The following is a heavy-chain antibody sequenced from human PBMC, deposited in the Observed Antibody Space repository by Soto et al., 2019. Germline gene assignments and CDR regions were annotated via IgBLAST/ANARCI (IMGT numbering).Heavy chain of an antibody. D-gene: IGHD1-1*01. V-gene: IGHV1-3*01. CDR3: ASFGYNWNDCLYYYGMDV. Sequence: QVQLVQSGAEVKKPGASVKVSCKASGYTFTSYAMHWERQAPGQRLEWMGWINAGNGNTKYSQKFQGRVTITRDTSASTAYMELSSLRSEDTAVYYCASFGYNWNDCLYYYGMDVWGQGTTVTVSS. J-gene: IGHJ6*02. CDR1: GYTFTSYA. CDR2: INAGNGNT.